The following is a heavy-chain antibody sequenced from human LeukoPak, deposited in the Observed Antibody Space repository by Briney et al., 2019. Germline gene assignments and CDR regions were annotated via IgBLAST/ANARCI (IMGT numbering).Heavy chain of an antibody. D-gene: IGHD7-27*01. CDR3: ARHRNWDPFDY. Sequence: SETLSLTCTVSGDSINSSDYYWAWIRQPPGEGLEGIGTIYYSGSTYYKSSLQSRLTISVDSSKNQFSLKMISVTAADTGVYYCARHRNWDPFDYWGQGARVTVSS. V-gene: IGHV4-39*01. CDR1: GDSINSSDYY. CDR2: IYYSGST. J-gene: IGHJ4*02.